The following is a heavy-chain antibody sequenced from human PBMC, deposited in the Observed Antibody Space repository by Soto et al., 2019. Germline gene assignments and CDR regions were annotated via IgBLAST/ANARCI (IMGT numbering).Heavy chain of an antibody. V-gene: IGHV3-30*18. CDR1: GSIFSSYG. CDR2: TSFDGRNN. J-gene: IGHJ4*02. CDR3: AKDTYYHDSSGFYVFDY. D-gene: IGHD3-22*01. Sequence: PGGSLRLSCAASGSIFSSYGMHRVRQAPGKGLEWVAVTSFDGRNNNYADSVRGRFTISRDNFKNTLYLQMNSLRAEDTAVYYCAKDTYYHDSSGFYVFDYWGQGTPVTVSS.